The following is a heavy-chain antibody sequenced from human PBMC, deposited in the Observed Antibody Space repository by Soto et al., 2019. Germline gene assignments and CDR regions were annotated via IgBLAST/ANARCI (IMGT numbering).Heavy chain of an antibody. V-gene: IGHV1-69*01. CDR3: ATSPGFGGYYVV. CDR1: GGTFSTKYA. CDR2: ITPSFGTR. D-gene: IGHD3-10*02. J-gene: IGHJ4*02. Sequence: QVQLVQSGAEVKKPGSSVKVSCKASGGTFSTKYAISWVRQAPGEGLEWMGGITPSFGTRDYAQKFQDRVTITADASTSIVYMELTSPRSQDTAVYYCATSPGFGGYYVVWGQGTLVTVSS.